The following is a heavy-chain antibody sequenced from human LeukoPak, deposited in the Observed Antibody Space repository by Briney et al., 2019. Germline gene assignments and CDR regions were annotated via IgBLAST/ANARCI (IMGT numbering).Heavy chain of an antibody. CDR1: GFTFSSYA. CDR2: ISGSGGST. D-gene: IGHD2-15*01. CDR3: AKDIEVWGYCSGGSCLPSPDY. V-gene: IGHV3-23*01. J-gene: IGHJ4*03. Sequence: GGSLRLSCAASGFTFSSYAMSWVRQAPGKGLEWVSAISGSGGSTYYADSVKGRFTFSRDNSKNTLYLQMNSLRAEDTAVYYCAKDIEVWGYCSGGSCLPSPDYWGQGTTVTVSS.